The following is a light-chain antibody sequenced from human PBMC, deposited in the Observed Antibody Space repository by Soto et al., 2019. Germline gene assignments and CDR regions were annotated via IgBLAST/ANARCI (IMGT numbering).Light chain of an antibody. CDR2: FNI. V-gene: IGLV1-44*01. Sequence: QSVLSQPPSASGTPGQRVTISCSGSSSNIGSNTVSWYQQFPGTAPKLLIYFNIQRPSGVPDRFSGSKSGTSASLAISGLXSEDEADYYCAAWDDSLNGYVFGTGTKVTVL. CDR3: AAWDDSLNGYV. J-gene: IGLJ1*01. CDR1: SSNIGSNT.